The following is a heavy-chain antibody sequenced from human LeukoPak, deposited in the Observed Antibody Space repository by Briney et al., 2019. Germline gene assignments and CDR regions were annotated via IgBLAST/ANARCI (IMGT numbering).Heavy chain of an antibody. V-gene: IGHV4-34*01. Sequence: SETLSLTCAVYGGSFSGYYWSWIRQPPGKGLEWIGEINHSGSTNYNPSLKGRVTISVDTSKNQFSLKLSSVTAADTAVYYCARGHRVYSSGWYADYWGQGTLVTVSS. D-gene: IGHD6-19*01. J-gene: IGHJ4*02. CDR2: INHSGST. CDR1: GGSFSGYY. CDR3: ARGHRVYSSGWYADY.